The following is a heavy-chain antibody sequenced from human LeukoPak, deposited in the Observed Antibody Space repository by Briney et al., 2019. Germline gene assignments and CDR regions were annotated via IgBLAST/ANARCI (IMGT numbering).Heavy chain of an antibody. CDR3: GRPLQRGSWTQRALDY. D-gene: IGHD3-10*01. CDR1: GYTFTSYA. J-gene: IGHJ4*02. CDR2: MNPNSGNA. Sequence: GASVKVSCKASGYTFTSYAIHWVRQAPGQRLEWIGWMNPNSGNAGYAQRFQGRVTMTRNNSISTAYMELTSLRSEDTAVYYCGRPLQRGSWTQRALDYWGQGTLVTVSS. V-gene: IGHV1-8*01.